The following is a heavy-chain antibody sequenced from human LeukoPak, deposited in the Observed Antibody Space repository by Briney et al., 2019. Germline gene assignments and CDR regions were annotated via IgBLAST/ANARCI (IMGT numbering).Heavy chain of an antibody. D-gene: IGHD6-13*01. V-gene: IGHV3-48*02. Sequence: GGSLRLSCAASGFTFSDYSMTWVRQAPGKGLEWVSYISSSSSTIYYAGSVKGRFTISRDKAKNSLDLQMNSLRDEDTAVYYCARASYISSWYFDYWGQGTLVTVSS. CDR3: ARASYISSWYFDY. CDR1: GFTFSDYS. J-gene: IGHJ4*02. CDR2: ISSSSSTI.